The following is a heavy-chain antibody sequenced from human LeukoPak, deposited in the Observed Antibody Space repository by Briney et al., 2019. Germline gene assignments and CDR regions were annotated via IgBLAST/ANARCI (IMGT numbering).Heavy chain of an antibody. CDR1: GGSFSGYY. Sequence: SETLSLTCAVYGGSFSGYYWSWIRQPPGKGLEWIGEINHSGSTNYNPSLKSRVTISVDTSKNQFSLKLSSVTAAETAVYYCARKVPAAKGPFDYWGQGTLVTVSS. CDR2: INHSGST. J-gene: IGHJ4*02. CDR3: ARKVPAAKGPFDY. V-gene: IGHV4-34*01. D-gene: IGHD2-2*01.